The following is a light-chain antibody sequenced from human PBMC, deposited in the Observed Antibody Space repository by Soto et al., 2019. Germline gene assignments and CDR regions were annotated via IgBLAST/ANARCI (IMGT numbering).Light chain of an antibody. J-gene: IGLJ1*01. CDR2: DVS. CDR1: SSDIGGYNH. Sequence: QSALTQPASVSGSPGRSITISCTGTSSDIGGYNHVSWYQQHPGKAPKVMIYDVSNRPSGISNRFSGSKSGNTASLTISGLQAEDEADYYCCSYTVSGTYVFGTGTKLTVL. CDR3: CSYTVSGTYV. V-gene: IGLV2-14*03.